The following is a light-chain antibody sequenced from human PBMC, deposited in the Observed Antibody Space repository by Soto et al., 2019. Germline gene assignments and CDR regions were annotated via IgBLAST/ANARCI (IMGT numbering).Light chain of an antibody. CDR3: QHYGSSPGYT. CDR2: GAS. CDR1: QSDSSSY. J-gene: IGKJ2*01. Sequence: EIVLTQSPGTLSLSPGERATLSCRASQSDSSSYLAWYQQNPGQAPRLLIYGASSRATGIPDRFSGSVSGTDFTLTISRLEPEDFAVYYCQHYGSSPGYTFGQGTKVDI. V-gene: IGKV3-20*01.